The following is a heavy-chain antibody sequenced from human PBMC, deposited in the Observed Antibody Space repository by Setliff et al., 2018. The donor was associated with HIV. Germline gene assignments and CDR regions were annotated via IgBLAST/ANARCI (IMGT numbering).Heavy chain of an antibody. V-gene: IGHV3-21*01. CDR2: ISSSNSYI. D-gene: IGHD4-17*01. CDR1: GFTYSTYS. CDR3: ARGDAATVTTDFDF. J-gene: IGHJ4*02. Sequence: GGSLSLSCAASGFTYSTYSMNWVRQAPGKGLEWVSSISSSNSYIYYADSVKGRFTISRDNAKNSLYLQMNSLRVEDTAVYFCARGDAATVTTDFDFWGQGALVTAPQ.